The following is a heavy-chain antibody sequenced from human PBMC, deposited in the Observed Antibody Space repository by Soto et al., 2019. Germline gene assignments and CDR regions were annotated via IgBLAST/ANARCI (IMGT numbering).Heavy chain of an antibody. J-gene: IGHJ3*02. V-gene: IGHV4-59*01. CDR2: FYYSGST. D-gene: IGHD3-10*01. Sequence: QVQLQESGPGLVKPSETLSLTCTVSGGSISSYYWSWLRQPPGKGLEWIGYFYYSGSTSYNPSLKSRVTISADTSMHQFSLRLSSVTAADTAVYYCARKFYFGSGSYSLDAFDIWGQGTMLTVSS. CDR3: ARKFYFGSGSYSLDAFDI. CDR1: GGSISSYY.